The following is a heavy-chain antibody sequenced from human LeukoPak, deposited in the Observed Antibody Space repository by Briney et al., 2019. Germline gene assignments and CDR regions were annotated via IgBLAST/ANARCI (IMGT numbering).Heavy chain of an antibody. CDR3: ARVLPSYCGGDCYSGSKDY. Sequence: GGSLRLSCAASGFTFSSYGMHWVRQAPGKGLEWVSGINWNGGSTGYADSVKGRFTISRDNAKNSLYLQMNSLRAEDTALYYCARVLPSYCGGDCYSGSKDYWGQGTLVTVSS. V-gene: IGHV3-20*04. J-gene: IGHJ4*02. CDR1: GFTFSSYG. D-gene: IGHD2-21*02. CDR2: INWNGGST.